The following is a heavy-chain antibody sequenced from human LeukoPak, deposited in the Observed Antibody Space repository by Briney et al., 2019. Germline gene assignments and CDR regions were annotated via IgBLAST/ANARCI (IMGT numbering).Heavy chain of an antibody. D-gene: IGHD6-6*01. CDR1: GFTFSNYA. CDR3: ARDLGSIAARQGWFDP. J-gene: IGHJ5*02. Sequence: PGGSLRLSCAASGFTFSNYAMIWVRQAPGRGLEWVSAIRSGGGGTLYADSVKGRFTISRDNSKNTLFLQMNNMRAEDTAVYYCARDLGSIAARQGWFDPWGQGTLVTVSS. CDR2: IRSGGGGT. V-gene: IGHV3-23*01.